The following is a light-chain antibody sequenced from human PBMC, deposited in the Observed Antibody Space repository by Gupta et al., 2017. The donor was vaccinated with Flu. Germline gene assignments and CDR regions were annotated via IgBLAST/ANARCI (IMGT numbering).Light chain of an antibody. CDR2: GAS. V-gene: IGKV3-15*01. CDR3: QQYDNGPPA. CDR1: QSISSN. J-gene: IGKJ1*01. Sequence: DIVMTQSPATLSVSPGESATLSCGASQSISSNLAWYQQKPGQAPRLLIYGASTRAAGFPARFSASGSGTEFTLTISSLQSEDFALYYCQQYDNGPPAFGQGTKVEIK.